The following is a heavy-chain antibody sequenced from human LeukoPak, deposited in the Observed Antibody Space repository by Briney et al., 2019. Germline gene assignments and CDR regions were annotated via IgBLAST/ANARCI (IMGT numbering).Heavy chain of an antibody. Sequence: PGGSLRLSCAASGFTFSTYGMDWVRQAPGKGLEWVAVISYDGSNKYYADSVEGRFTISRDNSKNTLYLQMNSLRAEDTAVYYCARGDTAMALGIDYWGQGTLVTVSS. D-gene: IGHD5-18*01. J-gene: IGHJ4*02. V-gene: IGHV3-30*03. CDR2: ISYDGSNK. CDR1: GFTFSTYG. CDR3: ARGDTAMALGIDY.